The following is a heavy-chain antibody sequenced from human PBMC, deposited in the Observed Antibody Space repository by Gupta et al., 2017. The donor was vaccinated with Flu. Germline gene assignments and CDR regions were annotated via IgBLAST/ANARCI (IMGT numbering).Heavy chain of an antibody. CDR2: ISSSGSTI. CDR3: ARPRHPGTFSYMDV. J-gene: IGHJ6*03. D-gene: IGHD3-10*01. V-gene: IGHV3-11*01. CDR1: GFTFSDYY. Sequence: SGFTFSDYYMSWIRQAPGKGLEWISYISSSGSTILYADSLKGRFTISRDNAKNSLYLQMNSLRVEDTAVYYCARPRHPGTFSYMDVWGKGTTVTVSS.